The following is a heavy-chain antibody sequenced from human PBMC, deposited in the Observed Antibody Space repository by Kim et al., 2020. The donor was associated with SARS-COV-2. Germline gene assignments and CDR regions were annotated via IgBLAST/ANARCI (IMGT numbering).Heavy chain of an antibody. D-gene: IGHD5-12*01. CDR1: GGSISDTTYY. V-gene: IGHV4-39*01. J-gene: IGHJ4*02. CDR3: ARHSGVATGFSH. Sequence: SETLSLTCTVSGGSISDTTYYWGWIRQPPGKGLEWIGSIYYAGSTYYNPSLKSRVTISVDTSRNQFSLKLSSVTAAHTTVYYCARHSGVATGFSHWGQGTLVTVSS. CDR2: IYYAGST.